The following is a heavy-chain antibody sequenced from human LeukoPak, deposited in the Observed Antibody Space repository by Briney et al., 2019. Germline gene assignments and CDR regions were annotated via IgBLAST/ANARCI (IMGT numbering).Heavy chain of an antibody. J-gene: IGHJ4*02. CDR1: GFTFDDYA. Sequence: GRSLRLSCAASGFTFDDYAMHWVRQAPGKGLEWVSGISWNSGSIGYADSVKGRFTISRDNAKNSLYLQMNSLRAEDMALYYCAKASYYDILTDYYYFDYWGQGTLVTVSS. V-gene: IGHV3-9*03. CDR2: ISWNSGSI. D-gene: IGHD3-9*01. CDR3: AKASYYDILTDYYYFDY.